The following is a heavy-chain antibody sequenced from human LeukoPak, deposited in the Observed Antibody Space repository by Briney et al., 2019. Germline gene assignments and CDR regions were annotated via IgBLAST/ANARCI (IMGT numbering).Heavy chain of an antibody. D-gene: IGHD5-18*01. CDR3: AKPATAMVPYDAFDI. J-gene: IGHJ3*02. Sequence: ASVKVSCKASGGTFSSYAISWVRQAPGQGLEWMGGIIPIFGTANYAQKFQGRVTITADESTSTAYMELSSLRSEDTAVYYCAKPATAMVPYDAFDIWGQGTMVTVSS. V-gene: IGHV1-69*13. CDR2: IIPIFGTA. CDR1: GGTFSSYA.